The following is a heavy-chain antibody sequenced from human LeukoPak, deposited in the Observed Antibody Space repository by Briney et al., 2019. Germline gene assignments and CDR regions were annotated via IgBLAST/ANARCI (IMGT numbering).Heavy chain of an antibody. V-gene: IGHV4-34*01. CDR1: GGSFSGYY. Sequence: RPSETLSLTCAVYGGSFSGYYWSWIRQPPGKGLEWIGEINHSGSTNYNPSLKSRVTISVDTSKNQFSLKLSSVTAADTAVYYCARRYYGSGSPLGYWGQGTLVTVSS. CDR2: INHSGST. D-gene: IGHD3-10*01. J-gene: IGHJ4*02. CDR3: ARRYYGSGSPLGY.